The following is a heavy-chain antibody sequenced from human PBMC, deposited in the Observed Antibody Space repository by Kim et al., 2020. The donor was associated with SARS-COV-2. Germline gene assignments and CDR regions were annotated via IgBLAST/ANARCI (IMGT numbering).Heavy chain of an antibody. V-gene: IGHV3-11*05. CDR2: ISSSSSYT. CDR1: GFTFSDYY. J-gene: IGHJ4*02. D-gene: IGHD2-15*01. Sequence: GGSLRLSCAASGFTFSDYYMSWIRQAPGKGLEWVSYISSSSSYTNYTDSVKGRFTISRDNAKNSLYLQMNSLRAEDTAVYYCAREPSGTILNRAFDYWGQGTLVTVSS. CDR3: AREPSGTILNRAFDY.